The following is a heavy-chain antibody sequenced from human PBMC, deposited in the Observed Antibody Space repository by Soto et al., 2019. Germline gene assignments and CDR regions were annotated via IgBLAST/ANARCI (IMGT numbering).Heavy chain of an antibody. CDR2: INAHSGGT. CDR3: AKDLTRQLAYWLDP. J-gene: IGHJ5*02. D-gene: IGHD6-6*01. CDR1: GFSFTGYY. Sequence: ASVKVSCIASGFSFTGYYIHRLRQAPGQGLEWMGWINAHSGGTEYAQKFQGRVTLTRDTSIATAYLTLTSLTSDDTALYYCAKDLTRQLAYWLDPWGQGTQVTVSS. V-gene: IGHV1-2*02.